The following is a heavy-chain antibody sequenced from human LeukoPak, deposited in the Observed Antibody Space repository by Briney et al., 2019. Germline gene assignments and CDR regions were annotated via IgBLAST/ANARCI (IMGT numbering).Heavy chain of an antibody. CDR3: AGQIGMDV. Sequence: PGGSLRLSCAASGFTFSSYSMNWVRQAPGKGLEWVSSISSGSNYIYYADSVKGRFTISRDNAKNSLYLQMNSLRAEDTAVYYCAGQIGMDVWGQGTAVTVSS. CDR1: GFTFSSYS. CDR2: ISSGSNYI. J-gene: IGHJ6*02. V-gene: IGHV3-21*01.